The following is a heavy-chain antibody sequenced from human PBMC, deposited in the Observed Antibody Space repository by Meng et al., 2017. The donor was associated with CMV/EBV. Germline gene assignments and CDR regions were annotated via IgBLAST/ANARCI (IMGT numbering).Heavy chain of an antibody. D-gene: IGHD3-22*01. V-gene: IGHV3-49*04. Sequence: GGSLRLSCTASGFTFGDYAMSWVRQAPGKGLEWVGFIRSKAYGGTTEYAASVKGGFTISRDDSKSIAYLQMNSLKTEDTAVYYCTRAPADYYDSSGYYQAPDYWGQGTLVTVSS. J-gene: IGHJ4*02. CDR2: IRSKAYGGTT. CDR1: GFTFGDYA. CDR3: TRAPADYYDSSGYYQAPDY.